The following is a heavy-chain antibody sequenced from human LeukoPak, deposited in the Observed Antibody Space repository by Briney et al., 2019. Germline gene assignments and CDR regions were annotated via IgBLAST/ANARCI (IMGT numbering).Heavy chain of an antibody. J-gene: IGHJ4*02. CDR1: GFTFSSYA. CDR3: ARDQEANSGYGAILFDY. D-gene: IGHD5-12*01. Sequence: LGGSLRLSCAASGFTFSSYAMHWVRQAPGKGLEWVAVISYDGSNKYYADSVKGRFTISRDNSKNTLYLQMNSLRAEDTAVYYCARDQEANSGYGAILFDYWGQGTLVTVSS. V-gene: IGHV3-30-3*01. CDR2: ISYDGSNK.